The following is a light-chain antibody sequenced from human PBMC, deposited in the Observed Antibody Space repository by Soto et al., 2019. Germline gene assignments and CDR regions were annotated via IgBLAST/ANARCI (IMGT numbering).Light chain of an antibody. CDR3: QEYGSSPYT. CDR1: QSVSSSY. CDR2: GAS. V-gene: IGKV3-20*01. Sequence: EIVLTQSPGTLSLSPGERATLSCRASQSVSSSYLAWYQQKPGQAPRLLIYGASSRATGIPDRFSGSGSGTDFTLTISRLEPEDFALSYCQEYGSSPYTFGQGTKLEIK. J-gene: IGKJ2*01.